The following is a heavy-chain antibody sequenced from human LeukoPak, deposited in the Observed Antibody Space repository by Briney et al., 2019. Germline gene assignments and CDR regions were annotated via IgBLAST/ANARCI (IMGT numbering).Heavy chain of an antibody. Sequence: GGSLRLSCAGSGWMHWVRQTPGKGLVWVSGINGLGTATDYADSVKGRFTISRDNAKNTVFLQMNSLSVEDTAVYYCASVFDSWGQGCLVTVSS. CDR3: ASVFDS. CDR2: INGLGTAT. V-gene: IGHV3-74*01. J-gene: IGHJ4*02. CDR1: GW.